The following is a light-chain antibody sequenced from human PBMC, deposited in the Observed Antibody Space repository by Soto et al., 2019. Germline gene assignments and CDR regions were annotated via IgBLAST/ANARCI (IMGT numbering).Light chain of an antibody. J-gene: IGKJ2*01. CDR2: AAS. V-gene: IGKV1-39*01. CDR3: QQTLSAPVT. Sequence: DLQMTQSPSSLSASVGDRVTITCRASQSISSYLNWYQQKPGEAPKILIYAASTLQSGVPSRFSGRGSGPDFSLTISSLQPEDFATYYCQQTLSAPVTFGQGTRLEIK. CDR1: QSISSY.